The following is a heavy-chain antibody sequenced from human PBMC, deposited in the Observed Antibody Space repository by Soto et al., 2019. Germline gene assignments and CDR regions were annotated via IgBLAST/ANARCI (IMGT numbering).Heavy chain of an antibody. CDR3: TRGPRPISTGTGAY. V-gene: IGHV3-74*01. CDR2: IYNDGTYS. J-gene: IGHJ4*02. CDR1: GFIFKMYW. Sequence: GGSLRLSCAASGFIFKMYWMHWVRQSPGKGLVWISRIYNDGTYSDYADSVRGRFTISRDNVNDTLYLQMNNLRAEDSGLYYCTRGPRPISTGTGAYWGQGTQVT. D-gene: IGHD3-10*01.